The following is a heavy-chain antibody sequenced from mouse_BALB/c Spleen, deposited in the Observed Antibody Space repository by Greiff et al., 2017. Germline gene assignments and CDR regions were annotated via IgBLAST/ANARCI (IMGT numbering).Heavy chain of an antibody. CDR2: ISSGGGST. J-gene: IGHJ2*01. Sequence: EVKVVESGGGLVKPGGSLKLSCAASGFAFSSYDMSWVRQTPEKRLEWVAYISSGGGSTYYPDTVKGRFTISRDNAKNTLYLQMSSLKSEDTAMYYCARSLRSYYFDYWGQGTTLTVSS. D-gene: IGHD1-1*01. CDR3: ARSLRSYYFDY. V-gene: IGHV5-12-1*01. CDR1: GFAFSSYD.